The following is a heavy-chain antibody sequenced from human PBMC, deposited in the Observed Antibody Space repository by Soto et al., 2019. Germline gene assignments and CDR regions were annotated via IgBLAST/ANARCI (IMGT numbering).Heavy chain of an antibody. CDR2: INAGNGNT. Sequence: ASVKVSCKASGYTFTSYAMHWVRQAPGQRLEWMGWINAGNGNTKYSQKFQGRVTITRDTSASTAYMELSSLRSEDTAVYYCAREGYDSFGYYGGGNCYFYLWARGTLVPVSS. V-gene: IGHV1-3*01. CDR3: AREGYDSFGYYGGGNCYFYL. J-gene: IGHJ2*01. CDR1: GYTFTSYA. D-gene: IGHD3-22*01.